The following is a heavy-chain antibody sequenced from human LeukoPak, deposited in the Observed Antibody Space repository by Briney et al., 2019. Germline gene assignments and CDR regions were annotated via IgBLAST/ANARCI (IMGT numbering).Heavy chain of an antibody. Sequence: GGSLRLSCAASGFTFSSYGMHRVRQAPGKGPEWVAFIRYDGSNKYYADSVKGRFTISRDNSKNTLYLQMNSLIAEDTAVYYCAADLWFQPTLDWFDPWGQGTPVTVSS. CDR1: GFTFSSYG. D-gene: IGHD2-21*01. V-gene: IGHV3-30*02. CDR3: AADLWFQPTLDWFDP. CDR2: IRYDGSNK. J-gene: IGHJ5*02.